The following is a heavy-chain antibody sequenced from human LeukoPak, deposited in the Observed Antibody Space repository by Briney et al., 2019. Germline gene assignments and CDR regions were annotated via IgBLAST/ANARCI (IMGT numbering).Heavy chain of an antibody. Sequence: SQTLSLTCTVSGGSISSGSYYWSWIRQPPGKGLEWIGYIYYSGSTNYNPSLKSRVTISVDTSKNQFSLKLSSVTAADTAVYYCARAGGYVLRYFDWPDYFDYWGQGTLVTVSS. J-gene: IGHJ4*02. CDR1: GGSISSGSYY. D-gene: IGHD3-9*01. CDR2: IYYSGST. V-gene: IGHV4-61*01. CDR3: ARAGGYVLRYFDWPDYFDY.